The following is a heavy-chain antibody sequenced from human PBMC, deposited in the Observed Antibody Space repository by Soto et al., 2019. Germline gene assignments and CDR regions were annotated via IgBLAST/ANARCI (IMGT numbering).Heavy chain of an antibody. CDR2: ISGSGGST. Sequence: PGGSLRLSCAASGFTFSNYAMSWVRQAPGEGLEWVSGISGSGGSTYYADSVKGRFTISRDNSKNTLYLQMNSLRAEDTAVYYCAKQPYYDFWSGYNYGMDVLGQGTTVTVSS. D-gene: IGHD3-3*01. CDR3: AKQPYYDFWSGYNYGMDV. J-gene: IGHJ6*02. CDR1: GFTFSNYA. V-gene: IGHV3-23*01.